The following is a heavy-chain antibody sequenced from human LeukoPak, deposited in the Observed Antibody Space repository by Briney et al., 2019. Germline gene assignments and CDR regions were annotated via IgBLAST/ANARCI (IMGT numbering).Heavy chain of an antibody. D-gene: IGHD6-6*01. J-gene: IGHJ3*02. CDR3: ARQVRVVSAFDI. CDR1: GGSFSGYY. V-gene: IGHV4-34*01. Sequence: KASETLSLTCAVYGGSFSGYYWSWIRQPPGKGLEWIGEINHSGSTNYNPSLKSRVTISVDTSKNQFSLKLSSVTAADTAVYYCARQVRVVSAFDIWGQGTMVTVSS. CDR2: INHSGST.